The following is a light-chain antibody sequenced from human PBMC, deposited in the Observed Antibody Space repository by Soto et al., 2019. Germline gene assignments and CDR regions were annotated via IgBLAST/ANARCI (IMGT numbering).Light chain of an antibody. CDR3: QQYNTFST. CDR1: QSISGR. V-gene: IGKV1-5*01. J-gene: IGKJ3*01. Sequence: DVQMTQSPSTLSASVGVRVTITCRASQSISGRLAWYQQKPGKAPKLLIYDASNLESGVPSRFSGSGSGTQFTLTISSLQPDDFATYDCQQYNTFSTFGPGTKVEVK. CDR2: DAS.